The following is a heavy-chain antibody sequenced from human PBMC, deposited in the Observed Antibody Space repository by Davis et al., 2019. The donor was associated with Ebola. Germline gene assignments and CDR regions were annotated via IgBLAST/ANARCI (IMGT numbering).Heavy chain of an antibody. CDR1: GFTFDDYA. CDR3: AKGVVPAVPNNWFDP. V-gene: IGHV3-9*01. Sequence: PGGSLRLSCAASGFTFDDYAMHWVRQAPGKGLEWVSGISWNSGSIGYADSVKGRFTISRDNAKNSLYLQMNSLRAEDTALYYCAKGVVPAVPNNWFDPWGQGTLVTVSS. J-gene: IGHJ5*02. D-gene: IGHD2-2*01. CDR2: ISWNSGSI.